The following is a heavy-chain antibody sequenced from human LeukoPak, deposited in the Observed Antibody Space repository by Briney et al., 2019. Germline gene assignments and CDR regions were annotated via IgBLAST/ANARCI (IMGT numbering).Heavy chain of an antibody. V-gene: IGHV3-7*03. D-gene: IGHD3-9*01. Sequence: PGGSLRLSCAASGFTFSSYWMSWVRQAPGKGLEWVANIKQDGSEKYYVDSVKGRFTISRDNAKNSLYLQMNSLRAEDTAVYYCAKDWDYDILTGYPNWFDPWGQGTLVTVSS. CDR3: AKDWDYDILTGYPNWFDP. CDR1: GFTFSSYW. CDR2: IKQDGSEK. J-gene: IGHJ5*02.